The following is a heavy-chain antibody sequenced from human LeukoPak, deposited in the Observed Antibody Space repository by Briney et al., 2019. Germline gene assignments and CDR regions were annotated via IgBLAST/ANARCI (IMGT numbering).Heavy chain of an antibody. D-gene: IGHD5-18*01. V-gene: IGHV4-34*01. CDR2: INPSGAT. Sequence: SETLSLTCAVYGGSFSDYSWSWIRQPPGKGLEWIGEINPSGATNHNPSLMSRVSMSIDTSKNQISLRVSSVTAADTAVYYCARVGYSFSINDWPRTGLGAYPTKYYYYMDVWGKGTTVTVSS. J-gene: IGHJ6*03. CDR3: ARVGYSFSINDWPRTGLGAYPTKYYYYMDV. CDR1: GGSFSDYS.